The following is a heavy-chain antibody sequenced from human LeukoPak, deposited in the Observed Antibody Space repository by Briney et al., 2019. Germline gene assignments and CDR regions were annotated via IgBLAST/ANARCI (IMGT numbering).Heavy chain of an antibody. J-gene: IGHJ4*02. Sequence: ASVKVSCKASGYTFTSYDINWVGQATGQGLEWMGWMNPNSGNTGYAQKFQGRVTMTRNTSISTAYMELSSLRFEDTAVYYCARVGYYDSSGYYSPQKAFDYWGQGTLVTVSS. D-gene: IGHD3-22*01. V-gene: IGHV1-8*01. CDR3: ARVGYYDSSGYYSPQKAFDY. CDR2: MNPNSGNT. CDR1: GYTFTSYD.